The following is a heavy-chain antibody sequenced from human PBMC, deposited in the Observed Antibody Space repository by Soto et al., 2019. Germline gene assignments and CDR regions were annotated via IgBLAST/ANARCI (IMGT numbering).Heavy chain of an antibody. Sequence: GASVNVSCKASGYTFTSYGISWVRQAPGQGLELMGWISAYNGNTNYAQKLQGRVTMTTXXXXXXAXMXLXXXXSDXTAVYYCARKNKRQGAFDIWGQGTMVTVTS. CDR3: ARKNKRQGAFDI. V-gene: IGHV1-18*01. J-gene: IGHJ3*02. CDR1: GYTFTSYG. CDR2: ISAYNGNT.